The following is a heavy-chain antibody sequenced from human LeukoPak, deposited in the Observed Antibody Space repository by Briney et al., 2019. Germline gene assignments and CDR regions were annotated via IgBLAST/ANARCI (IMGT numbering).Heavy chain of an antibody. J-gene: IGHJ4*02. D-gene: IGHD3-22*01. CDR3: ARDSSPFYDSSGYAFDY. Sequence: EASVKVSCKASGYTFTGYYMHWVRQAPGQGLEWMGWINPNSGGTNYAQKFQGRVTMTRDTSISTAYMELSRLRSDDTAVYYCARDSSPFYDSSGYAFDYWGQGTLVTVSS. V-gene: IGHV1-2*02. CDR2: INPNSGGT. CDR1: GYTFTGYY.